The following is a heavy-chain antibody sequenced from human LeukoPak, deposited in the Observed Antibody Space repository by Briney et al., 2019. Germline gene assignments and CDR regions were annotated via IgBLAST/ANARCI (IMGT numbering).Heavy chain of an antibody. CDR2: ISTSSSYI. Sequence: GGSLRLSCVASGFTFSSYSMNWVRQAPGKGLEWVSSISTSSSYIYYADSVKGRFTIFRDNARNSLFLQMNSLRAEDTAVYYCARDDGSYSRSPGFDYWGQGTLVTVSS. V-gene: IGHV3-21*01. CDR1: GFTFSSYS. J-gene: IGHJ4*02. D-gene: IGHD1-26*01. CDR3: ARDDGSYSRSPGFDY.